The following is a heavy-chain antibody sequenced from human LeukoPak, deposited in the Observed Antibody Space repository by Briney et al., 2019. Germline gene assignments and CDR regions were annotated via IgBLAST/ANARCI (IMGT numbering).Heavy chain of an antibody. D-gene: IGHD3-10*01. J-gene: IGHJ4*02. CDR2: INPSGGST. Sequence: GASVKVSCKASGYTFTSYYMHWVRQAPGQGLEWMGIINPSGGSTSYAQKFQGRVTMTRDMSTSTVYMELSSLRSEDTAVYYCARARENYYGSGSPPDYWGQGTLVTVSS. CDR3: ARARENYYGSGSPPDY. V-gene: IGHV1-46*01. CDR1: GYTFTSYY.